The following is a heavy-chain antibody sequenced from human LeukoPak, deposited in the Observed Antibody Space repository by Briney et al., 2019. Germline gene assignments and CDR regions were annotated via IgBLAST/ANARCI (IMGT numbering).Heavy chain of an antibody. V-gene: IGHV1-46*01. D-gene: IGHD2-2*02. CDR2: INPSGGST. Sequence: ASVKVSCKASGYTFTSYYMHWVRQAPGQGLEWMGIINPSGGSTSYAQKFQGRVTMTRDTSTSTVYMELSSLRSEDTAVYYCVTLCSSTSCYTADFDYWGQGTLVTVSS. J-gene: IGHJ4*02. CDR1: GYTFTSYY. CDR3: VTLCSSTSCYTADFDY.